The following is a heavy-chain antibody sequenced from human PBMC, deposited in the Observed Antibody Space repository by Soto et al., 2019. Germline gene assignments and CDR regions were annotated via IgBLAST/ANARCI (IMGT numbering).Heavy chain of an antibody. J-gene: IGHJ5*02. CDR2: IYATGTT. Sequence: PSESLSLTCTVSGASISGFYWSWIRKSAGKGLEWIGRIYATGTTDYNPSLKSRVMMSVDTSKKQFSLKLRSVTAADTAVYYCVRDGTKTLRDWFDPWGQGISVTVSS. CDR3: VRDGTKTLRDWFDP. CDR1: GASISGFY. D-gene: IGHD1-1*01. V-gene: IGHV4-4*07.